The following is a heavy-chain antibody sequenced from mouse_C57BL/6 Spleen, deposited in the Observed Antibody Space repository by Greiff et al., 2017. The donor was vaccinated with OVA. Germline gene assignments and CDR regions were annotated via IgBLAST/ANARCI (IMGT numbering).Heavy chain of an antibody. V-gene: IGHV3-6*01. CDR2: ISYDGSN. D-gene: IGHD2-2*01. J-gene: IGHJ4*01. CDR1: GYSITSGYY. Sequence: EVKLLESGPGLVKPSQSLSLTCSVTGYSITSGYYWNWIRQFPGNKLEWMGYISYDGSNNYNPSLKNRISITRDTSKNQFFLKLNSVTTEDTATYYCARVYGYDGHAMDYWGQGTSVTVSS. CDR3: ARVYGYDGHAMDY.